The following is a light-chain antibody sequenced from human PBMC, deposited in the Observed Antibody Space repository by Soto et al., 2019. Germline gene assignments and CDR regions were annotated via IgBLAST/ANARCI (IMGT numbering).Light chain of an antibody. V-gene: IGKV3-15*01. J-gene: IGKJ1*01. Sequence: EIVMTQSPATLSVSPGERATLSCRASQSVRSNLAWYQQKPGQAPRPLIYGASTRATGVPARFSGSGSGTEFTLTISSLQSEDFAVYYCLQYNNWVPTFGQGTKVEIK. CDR1: QSVRSN. CDR3: LQYNNWVPT. CDR2: GAS.